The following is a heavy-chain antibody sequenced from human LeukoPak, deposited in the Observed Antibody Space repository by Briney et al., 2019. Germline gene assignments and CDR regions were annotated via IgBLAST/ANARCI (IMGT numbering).Heavy chain of an antibody. V-gene: IGHV4-59*01. D-gene: IGHD3-3*01. J-gene: IGHJ4*02. CDR2: IYYSGST. Sequence: SETLSLTCTVSGGSISSYYWSWIRQPPGKGLEWIGYIYYSGSTNYNPSLKSRVTISVDTSKNQFSLKLSSVTAADTAVYYCARTPYDFWSGYLSYYFDYWGQGTLVTVSS. CDR1: GGSISSYY. CDR3: ARTPYDFWSGYLSYYFDY.